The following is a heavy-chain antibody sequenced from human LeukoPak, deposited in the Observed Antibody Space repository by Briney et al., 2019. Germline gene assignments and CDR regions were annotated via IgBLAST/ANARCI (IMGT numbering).Heavy chain of an antibody. CDR3: VKESGFMVAPNSAFDI. V-gene: IGHV3-30*18. CDR1: GFTFSSYG. J-gene: IGHJ3*02. CDR2: ISYDGSDK. Sequence: GRSLRLSCVASGFTFSSYGIHWVRQAPGKGLEWVAVISYDGSDKYYADSVKGRFTISRDNSKNTLYLQMNSLRAEDTAVYYCVKESGFMVAPNSAFDIWGQGTMVTVSS. D-gene: IGHD4/OR15-4a*01.